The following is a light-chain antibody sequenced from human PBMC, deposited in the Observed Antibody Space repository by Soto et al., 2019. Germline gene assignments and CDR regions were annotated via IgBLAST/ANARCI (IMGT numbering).Light chain of an antibody. CDR2: YDS. J-gene: IGLJ2*01. Sequence: SYELTQPPSVSVAPGKTATITCGGDNIGSKSVHWYQQRPGQAPVLVIYYDSDRPSGIPERFSGSNSGNTATLTISRVEAGDEAAYYCQVWDSSSDPVVFGGGTKLTVL. CDR3: QVWDSSSDPVV. V-gene: IGLV3-21*04. CDR1: NIGSKS.